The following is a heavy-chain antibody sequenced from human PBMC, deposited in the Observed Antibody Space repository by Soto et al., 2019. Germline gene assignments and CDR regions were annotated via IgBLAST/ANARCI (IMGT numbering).Heavy chain of an antibody. CDR3: ARVSGSSYYGMAV. Sequence: QVQLQESGPGLVKPSGTLSLTCAVSGGSISSSNWWSWVRQPPGKGLEWIGEIYHSGSTNYNPSHTSRVTISVDKSKNQFSLKLSSVTAADTAVDYWARVSGSSYYGMAVWGPGTTVAVSS. J-gene: IGHJ6*02. D-gene: IGHD1-26*01. CDR1: GGSISSSNW. V-gene: IGHV4-4*02. CDR2: IYHSGST.